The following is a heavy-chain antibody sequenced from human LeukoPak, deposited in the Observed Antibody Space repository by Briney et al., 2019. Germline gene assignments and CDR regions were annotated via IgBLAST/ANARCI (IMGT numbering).Heavy chain of an antibody. J-gene: IGHJ3*02. V-gene: IGHV3-53*05. CDR2: IYSGGST. Sequence: PGGSLRLSCAASGFTVSSNYMSWVRQAPGKGLEWVSVIYSGGSTYYADSVKGRFTISRDNSKNTLYLQMNSLRAEDTAVYYCAKDLSRVYCSGGSCYSGRYFVDIWGQGTMVTVSS. CDR3: AKDLSRVYCSGGSCYSGRYFVDI. D-gene: IGHD2-15*01. CDR1: GFTVSSNY.